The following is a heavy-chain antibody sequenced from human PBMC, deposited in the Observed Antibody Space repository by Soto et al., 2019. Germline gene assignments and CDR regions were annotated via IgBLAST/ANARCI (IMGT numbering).Heavy chain of an antibody. CDR3: ARVRTYYDILADY. V-gene: IGHV1-18*01. Sequence: QVQLVQSGAEVKKPGASVKVSCKASGYTFTSYGISWVRQAPGPGLEWMGWISAYNGNTNYAQKLQGRVTMTTATSTSTAYMELRCLRSDDPAVYYCARVRTYYDILADYWGQGTLVAVSS. D-gene: IGHD3-9*01. CDR1: GYTFTSYG. J-gene: IGHJ4*02. CDR2: ISAYNGNT.